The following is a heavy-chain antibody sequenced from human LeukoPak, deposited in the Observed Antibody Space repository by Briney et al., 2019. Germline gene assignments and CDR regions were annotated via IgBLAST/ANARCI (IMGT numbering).Heavy chain of an antibody. CDR2: ISAYNGNT. CDR3: ATGSWGYSSSSGFGACDI. V-gene: IGHV1-18*01. D-gene: IGHD6-6*01. J-gene: IGHJ3*02. Sequence: ASVKVSCKACGYTFTSYGISWVRQAPGQGLEWMGWISAYNGNTNYAQKLQGRVTMTTDTSTSTAYMELRSLRSDDTAVYYCATGSWGYSSSSGFGACDIWGQGTMVTVSS. CDR1: GYTFTSYG.